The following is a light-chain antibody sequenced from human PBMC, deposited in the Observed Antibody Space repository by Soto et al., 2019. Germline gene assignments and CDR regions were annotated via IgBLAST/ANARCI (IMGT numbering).Light chain of an antibody. Sequence: EIVLTQSPATLSLSPGERATLSCRASQTIGTFLAWYHQKPGQAPRLLFYDAPNWATGVPPRFSGGGSWTAFSRTISSLGPADLAAGYCQHRFNGPLACGGGTKVESK. CDR3: QHRFNGPLA. CDR2: DAP. V-gene: IGKV3-11*01. J-gene: IGKJ4*01. CDR1: QTIGTF.